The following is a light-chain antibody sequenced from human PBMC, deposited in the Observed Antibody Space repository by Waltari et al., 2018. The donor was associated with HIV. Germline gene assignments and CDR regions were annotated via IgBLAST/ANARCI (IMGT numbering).Light chain of an antibody. J-gene: IGLJ2*01. Sequence: QLVLTQSPSASASLGASVKLTCTLSSAHSIYAIAWHQQQPEQGPRYLMKLNSDGSHRKGDGIPDRFAGSASGAERYLTISNVQSEDEGTYYCQTWGAGIVVFGGGTRLSVL. V-gene: IGLV4-69*01. CDR3: QTWGAGIVV. CDR1: SAHSIYA. CDR2: LNSDGSH.